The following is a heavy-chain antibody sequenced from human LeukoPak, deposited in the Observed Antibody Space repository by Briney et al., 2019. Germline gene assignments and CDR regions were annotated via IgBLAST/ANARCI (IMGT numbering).Heavy chain of an antibody. Sequence: GGSLRLSCAASGFTFSSYAMSWVRQAPGKGLEWVSAISGSGGSTYYTDSVKGRFTISRDNSKNTLYLQMNSLRAEDTAVYYCAKDLSAGFGELSSDVWGKGTTVTVSS. CDR3: AKDLSAGFGELSSDV. D-gene: IGHD3-10*01. J-gene: IGHJ6*04. CDR1: GFTFSSYA. CDR2: ISGSGGST. V-gene: IGHV3-23*01.